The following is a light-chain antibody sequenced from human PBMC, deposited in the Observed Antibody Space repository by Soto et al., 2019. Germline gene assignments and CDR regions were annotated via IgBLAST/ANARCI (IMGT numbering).Light chain of an antibody. CDR3: QQSYSAPPLT. Sequence: IQMTQSASSLSASVGDRVTITCRASQSISKYLNWYQQKPGKAPKLLIYAASSLHSGVPSRFSGSGSGTDFSLTISSLQPEDFATYYCQQSYSAPPLTFGGGTNVEFK. J-gene: IGKJ4*01. CDR2: AAS. CDR1: QSISKY. V-gene: IGKV1-39*01.